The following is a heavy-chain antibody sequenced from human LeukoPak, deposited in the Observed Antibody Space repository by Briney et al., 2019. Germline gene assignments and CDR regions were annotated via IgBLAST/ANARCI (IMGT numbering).Heavy chain of an antibody. V-gene: IGHV4-30-2*01. J-gene: IGHJ6*03. D-gene: IGHD6-6*01. CDR3: ARVHSIAAHRDYYYYMDV. CDR2: IYHSGST. Sequence: SQTLSLTCTVSGGSISSGGYYWSWIRRPPGKGLEWIGYIYHSGSTYYNPSLKSRVTISVDRSKNQFSLKLSSVTAADTAVYYCARVHSIAAHRDYYYYMDVWGKGTTVTVSS. CDR1: GGSISSGGYY.